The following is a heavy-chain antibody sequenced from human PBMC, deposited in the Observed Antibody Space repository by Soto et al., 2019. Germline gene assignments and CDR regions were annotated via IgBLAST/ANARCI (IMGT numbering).Heavy chain of an antibody. Sequence: SLTXAIXXXXXXXNXXAWNWXXQSPSRGLEWLGRTYYRSKWYNDYAVSVKSRITIHPDTSKNQFSLQLNSVTPEDTAVYFCARDLYSSSWYPPFYFDYWGQGTLVTVSS. D-gene: IGHD6-13*01. CDR3: ARDLYSSSWYPPFYFDY. CDR1: XXXXXXNXXA. J-gene: IGHJ4*02. CDR2: TYYRSKWYN. V-gene: IGHV6-1*01.